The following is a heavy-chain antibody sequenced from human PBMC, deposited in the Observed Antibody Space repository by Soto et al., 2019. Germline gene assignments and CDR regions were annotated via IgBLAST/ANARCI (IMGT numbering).Heavy chain of an antibody. CDR1: GFPFISYD. Sequence: PGVSLRLSCASSGFPFISYDMHCFRQAPGKELEWVAVISYDGTNKYYADSVKGRFTISRDNSKNTLFLQMNSLRAEDTAVYYCARDRSSACCSYFDYWGQGTLVTVSS. CDR3: ARDRSSACCSYFDY. CDR2: ISYDGTNK. J-gene: IGHJ4*02. D-gene: IGHD6-19*01. V-gene: IGHV3-30-3*01.